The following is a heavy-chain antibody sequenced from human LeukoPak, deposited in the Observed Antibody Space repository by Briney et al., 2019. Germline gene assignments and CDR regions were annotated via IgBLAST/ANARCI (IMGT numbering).Heavy chain of an antibody. J-gene: IGHJ6*02. Sequence: GASVKVSCKASGYTFTSYDINWVRQATGQGLEWMGWMNPNSGNTGYAQKFQGGVTMTRNTSISTAYMELSSLRSEDTAVYYCARDHHTYYYDSSGYYADYYYGMDVWGQGTTVTVSS. V-gene: IGHV1-8*01. CDR3: ARDHHTYYYDSSGYYADYYYGMDV. CDR2: MNPNSGNT. CDR1: GYTFTSYD. D-gene: IGHD3-22*01.